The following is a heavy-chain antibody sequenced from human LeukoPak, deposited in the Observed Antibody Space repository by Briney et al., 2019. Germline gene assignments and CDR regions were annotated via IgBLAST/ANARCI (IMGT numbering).Heavy chain of an antibody. V-gene: IGHV3-11*04. CDR1: GFTFTDYY. Sequence: KPGGSLRLSCAASGFTFTDYYMSWIRQAPGKGLEWVSYISNSGSPTNYAGSVKGRFTLSRDNAKNSLYLQMNSLRAEDTAVYYCARDRDYGGNSVAIDYWGQGTLVTVSS. J-gene: IGHJ4*02. CDR2: ISNSGSPT. CDR3: ARDRDYGGNSVAIDY. D-gene: IGHD4-23*01.